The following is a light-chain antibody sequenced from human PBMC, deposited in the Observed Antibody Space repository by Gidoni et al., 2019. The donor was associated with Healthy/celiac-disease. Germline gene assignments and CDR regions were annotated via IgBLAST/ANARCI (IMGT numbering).Light chain of an antibody. J-gene: IGKJ1*01. CDR1: QSISSW. Sequence: DIQMTQSPSTLSASVGDRVTITCRASQSISSWLAWYQQKPGKAPKLLIYKASSLERGVPSRFSSRGSGTEFTLTISSLQPDDFATYYCQQYNSYSPTFGQGTKVEIK. V-gene: IGKV1-5*03. CDR2: KAS. CDR3: QQYNSYSPT.